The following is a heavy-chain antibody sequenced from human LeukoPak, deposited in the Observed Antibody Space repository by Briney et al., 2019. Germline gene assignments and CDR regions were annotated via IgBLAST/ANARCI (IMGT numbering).Heavy chain of an antibody. CDR3: ARSSGWYNFDY. CDR2: INAGNGNT. J-gene: IGHJ4*02. V-gene: IGHV1-3*01. D-gene: IGHD6-19*01. CDR1: GYTFTGYA. Sequence: APVKVSCKASGYTFTGYAMHWVRQAPGQRLEWMGWINAGNGNTKYSQKFQGRVTITRDTSASTAYMELSSLRSEDTAVYYCARSSGWYNFDYWGQGTLVTVSS.